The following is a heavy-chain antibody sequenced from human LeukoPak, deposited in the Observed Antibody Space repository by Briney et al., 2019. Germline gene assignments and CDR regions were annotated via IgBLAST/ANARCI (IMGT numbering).Heavy chain of an antibody. Sequence: ASVKVSCKTSGYSFTHYYLHWVRQAPGQGLEWMGWINPNNGGTSSAQKFQGRVTMTRDTSITTVYMEVTWLTSDDTAIYYCARADRLHGGPYLIGPWGQGTLVTVSS. D-gene: IGHD2-21*01. V-gene: IGHV1-2*02. CDR2: INPNNGGT. J-gene: IGHJ5*02. CDR1: GYSFTHYY. CDR3: ARADRLHGGPYLIGP.